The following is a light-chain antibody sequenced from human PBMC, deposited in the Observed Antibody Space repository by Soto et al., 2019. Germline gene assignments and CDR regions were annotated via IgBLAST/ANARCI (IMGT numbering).Light chain of an antibody. V-gene: IGKV1-39*01. J-gene: IGKJ1*01. CDR1: NY. CDR2: GGY. CDR3: QQGYSFLRT. Sequence: NYLNWYQQKPGKAPELLIYGGYSLQRGVPSRFRGSGSGTDFIFIIASLQPEDSATCYWQQGYSFLRTFGQGTRGE.